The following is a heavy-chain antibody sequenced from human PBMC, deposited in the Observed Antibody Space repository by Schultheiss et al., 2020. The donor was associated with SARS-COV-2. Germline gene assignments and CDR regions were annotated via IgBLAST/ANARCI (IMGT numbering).Heavy chain of an antibody. J-gene: IGHJ3*02. CDR1: GGSISSYY. Sequence: ETLSLTCTVSGGSISSYYWSWIRQPAGKGLEWIGRIYTSGSTNYNPSLKSRVTMSVDTSKNQFSLKLSSVTAADTAVYYCARGGVVVVTAKEHDAFDIWGQGTMVTVSS. CDR2: IYTSGST. CDR3: ARGGVVVVTAKEHDAFDI. D-gene: IGHD2-21*02. V-gene: IGHV4-4*07.